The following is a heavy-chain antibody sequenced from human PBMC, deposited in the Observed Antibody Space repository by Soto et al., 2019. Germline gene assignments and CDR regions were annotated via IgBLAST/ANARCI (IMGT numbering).Heavy chain of an antibody. CDR2: IYYSGST. D-gene: IGHD6-13*01. Sequence: SETLSLTCTVSGGSISSYYWSWIRQPPGKGLEWIGYIYYSGSTYYNPSLKNRVTISLDTSKNQFSLKLSSVAAADTALYYCARETASGSRWFDPWGQGTLVTVSS. CDR3: ARETASGSRWFDP. V-gene: IGHV4-59*12. CDR1: GGSISSYY. J-gene: IGHJ5*02.